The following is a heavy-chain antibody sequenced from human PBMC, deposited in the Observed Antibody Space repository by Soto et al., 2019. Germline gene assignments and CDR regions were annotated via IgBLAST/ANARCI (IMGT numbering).Heavy chain of an antibody. V-gene: IGHV3-33*01. CDR3: ARASGSTGYHEY. D-gene: IGHD3-22*01. J-gene: IGHJ4*02. CDR1: GFTISSYG. CDR2: IWYDGINK. Sequence: QVQLVESGGAVFQPGRSLRLSCAVSGFTISSYGMHWVRQAPGKGLVWVAVIWYDGINKYYTDSVRGRFIISRDNSNNTLHLQMNSLRAEDTAVYYCARASGSTGYHEYWGQGTLVTVSS.